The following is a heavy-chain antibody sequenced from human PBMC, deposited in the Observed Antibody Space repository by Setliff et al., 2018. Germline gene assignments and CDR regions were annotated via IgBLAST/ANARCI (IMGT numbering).Heavy chain of an antibody. J-gene: IGHJ4*02. Sequence: GASVKVSCKASGGTFSSYTISWVRQAPGQGLEWMGRIIPILGIANYAQKFQGRVTMTEDTSTDTAYMELSSLRSEDTAVYYCATLYYDRGPAPYYFDYWGQGTLVTVSS. V-gene: IGHV1-69*02. CDR2: IIPILGIA. CDR3: ATLYYDRGPAPYYFDY. CDR1: GGTFSSYT. D-gene: IGHD3-22*01.